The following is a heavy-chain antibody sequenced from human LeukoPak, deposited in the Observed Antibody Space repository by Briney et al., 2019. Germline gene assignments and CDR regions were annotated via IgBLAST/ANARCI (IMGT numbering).Heavy chain of an antibody. CDR3: ARVHSAGSLFYFDY. CDR1: GFTFSSYR. CDR2: ISSSGSDM. Sequence: PGGSLRLSCAASGFTFSSYRMNWVRQAPGKGQEWVSFISSSGSDMFYADSVKGRFTISRDNAKNSVYLQMNSLRAEDTAVYYCARVHSAGSLFYFDYWGQGILVTVSS. J-gene: IGHJ4*02. D-gene: IGHD6-19*01. V-gene: IGHV3-21*01.